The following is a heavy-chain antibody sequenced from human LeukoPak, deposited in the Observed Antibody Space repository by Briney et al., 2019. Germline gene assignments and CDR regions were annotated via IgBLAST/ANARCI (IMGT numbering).Heavy chain of an antibody. CDR2: IYSTGST. Sequence: GGSLRLSCAASGFTFSSNHLSWVRQAPGKGLEWVSVIYSTGSTYYAESVKGRFTISRDNSKNTLYLQMNSLRAEDTAVYYCASGALRWGGDYWGQGTLVTVS. CDR1: GFTFSSNH. CDR3: ASGALRWGGDY. V-gene: IGHV3-53*01. J-gene: IGHJ4*02. D-gene: IGHD4-23*01.